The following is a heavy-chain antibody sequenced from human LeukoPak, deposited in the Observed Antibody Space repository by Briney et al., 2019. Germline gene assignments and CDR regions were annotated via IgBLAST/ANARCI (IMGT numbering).Heavy chain of an antibody. CDR2: IYYSGST. CDR1: GGSISSGGYY. CDR3: ARGGPLKRFDY. J-gene: IGHJ4*02. Sequence: SETLSLTCTVSGGSISSGGYYWSWISQHPGKGLEWIGYIYYSGSTYYNPSLKSRVTMSLDTSKNQLSLKLSSVTAADTAVYYCARGGPLKRFDYWGQGTLVTVSS. V-gene: IGHV4-31*03.